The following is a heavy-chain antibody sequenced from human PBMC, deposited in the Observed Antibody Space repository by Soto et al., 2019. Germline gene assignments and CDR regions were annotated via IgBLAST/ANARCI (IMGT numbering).Heavy chain of an antibody. D-gene: IGHD3-9*01. Sequence: GASVKVSCKASGYTFTGYYMHWVRQAPGQGLEWMRWINPNSGGTNYAQKFQGWVTMTRDTSISTAYMELSRLRSDDTAVYYCARAVRYFDWLLFGAFDIWGQGTMVTVSS. CDR3: ARAVRYFDWLLFGAFDI. J-gene: IGHJ3*02. CDR1: GYTFTGYY. V-gene: IGHV1-2*04. CDR2: INPNSGGT.